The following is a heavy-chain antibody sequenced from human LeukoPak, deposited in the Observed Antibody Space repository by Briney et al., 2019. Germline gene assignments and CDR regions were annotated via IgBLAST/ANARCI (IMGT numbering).Heavy chain of an antibody. J-gene: IGHJ6*01. Sequence: SVKVSCKASGDTFNNNAFTWVRQAPGQGLEWMGGIIPISGTTKYAQKFQDRVAITAGESTDTAYMELTSLTSGDTAVYYCAREPLPSSGWVNYHYSGMDVWGQGTTVTVPS. CDR3: AREPLPSSGWVNYHYSGMDV. V-gene: IGHV1-69*13. CDR2: IIPISGTT. D-gene: IGHD6-19*01. CDR1: GDTFNNNA.